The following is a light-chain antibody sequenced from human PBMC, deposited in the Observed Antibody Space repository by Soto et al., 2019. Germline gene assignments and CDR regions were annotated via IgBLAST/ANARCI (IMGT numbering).Light chain of an antibody. CDR2: TAS. CDR3: QQRYATPRG. J-gene: IGKJ5*01. V-gene: IGKV1-39*01. CDR1: QNIDKS. Sequence: DFKMTQSPSSLSASVGDRITITCRASQNIDKSLKWYQQKPGRAPKLLIYTASRLESGVPSRFSGSGSGTDVILNISSLQPEDFATYYCQQRYATPRGFGQGTRRRL.